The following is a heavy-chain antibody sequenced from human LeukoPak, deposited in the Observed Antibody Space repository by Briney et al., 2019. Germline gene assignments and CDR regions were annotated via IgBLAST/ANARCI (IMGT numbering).Heavy chain of an antibody. V-gene: IGHV1-18*01. CDR1: GYTFTSYG. D-gene: IGHD2-15*01. J-gene: IGHJ4*02. CDR2: ISAYNGNT. Sequence: ASVKVSCKASGYTFTSYGISWVRQAPGQGLEWMGWISAYNGNTNYAQKLQGRVTMATDTSTSTAYMELRSLRSDDTAVYYCARPSIYCSGGSCYPYYFDYWGQGTLVTVSS. CDR3: ARPSIYCSGGSCYPYYFDY.